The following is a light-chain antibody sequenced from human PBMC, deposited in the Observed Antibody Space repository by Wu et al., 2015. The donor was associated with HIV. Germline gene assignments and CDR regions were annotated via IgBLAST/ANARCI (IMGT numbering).Light chain of an antibody. J-gene: IGKJ4*01. V-gene: IGKV3-15*01. CDR1: QSVSGN. CDR2: AAS. CDR3: QQRSNWPLT. Sequence: EIVMTQSPATLSVSPGERVTLSCRASQSVSGNLAWYQQKPGQAPRLLIYAASTRASGIPARVSGSGSGTEFTLTISSMQSEDFAVCYCQQRSNWPLTFGGGTKVEIK.